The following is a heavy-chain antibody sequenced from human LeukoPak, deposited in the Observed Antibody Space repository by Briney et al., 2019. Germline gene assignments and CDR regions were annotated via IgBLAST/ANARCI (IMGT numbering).Heavy chain of an antibody. V-gene: IGHV3-9*01. CDR2: ISWNSGSI. Sequence: PGRSLRLSCAASGFTFDDYAMHWVRQAPGKGLEWVSGISWNSGSIGYADSVKGRFTISRDNAKNSLYLQMNSLRAEDTALYYCSRIHYGMDVWGQGTTVTVSS. J-gene: IGHJ6*02. CDR3: SRIHYGMDV. CDR1: GFTFDDYA.